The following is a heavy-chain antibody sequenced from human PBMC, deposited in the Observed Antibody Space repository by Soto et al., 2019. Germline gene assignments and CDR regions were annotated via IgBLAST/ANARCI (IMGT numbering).Heavy chain of an antibody. J-gene: IGHJ4*02. Sequence: QVQLVESGGDLVKPGGSLRLSCAASGFTFSSYAMHWVRQAPGKGLEWVAVISYDGSNKYYADSVKGRFTISRDNSKNTLYLQMNSLRAEDTAVYYCARGGWFGDPTFDYWGQGTLVTVSS. CDR2: ISYDGSNK. D-gene: IGHD3-10*01. CDR3: ARGGWFGDPTFDY. CDR1: GFTFSSYA. V-gene: IGHV3-30-3*01.